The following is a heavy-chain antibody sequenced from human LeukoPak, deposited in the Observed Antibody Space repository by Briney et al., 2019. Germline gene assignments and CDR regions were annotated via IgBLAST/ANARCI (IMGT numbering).Heavy chain of an antibody. Sequence: GGSLRLSCAASGFTFDDYGMSWVRQAPGKGLEWVSGINWNGGSTGYADSVKGRFPISRDNAKNSLYLQMNSLRAEDTALYYCRTYYYGSGREDASDIWGQGTMVTVSS. V-gene: IGHV3-20*04. J-gene: IGHJ3*02. CDR1: GFTFDDYG. CDR3: RTYYYGSGREDASDI. CDR2: INWNGGST. D-gene: IGHD3-10*01.